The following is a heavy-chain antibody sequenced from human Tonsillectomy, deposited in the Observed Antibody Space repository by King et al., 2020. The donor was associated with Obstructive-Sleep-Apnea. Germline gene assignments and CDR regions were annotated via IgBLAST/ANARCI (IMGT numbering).Heavy chain of an antibody. CDR3: ARVVADGYDAFDI. V-gene: IGHV2-70*01. CDR2: IDWADDK. Sequence: VTLKESGPALVKSTQTLTLTCTFSWFSLTTRAMCVSWIRHPPGKALEWLALIDWADDKYYSTSLKTRLTISKDTSKNQVALTMTNLDPADTGTYYCARVVADGYDAFDIWGQGTMVTVSS. D-gene: IGHD5-24*01. CDR1: WFSLTTRAMC. J-gene: IGHJ3*02.